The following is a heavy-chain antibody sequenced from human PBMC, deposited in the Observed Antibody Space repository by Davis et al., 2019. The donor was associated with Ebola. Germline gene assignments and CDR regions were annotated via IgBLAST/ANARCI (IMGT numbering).Heavy chain of an antibody. CDR3: ATANDYDSSGYYPASLDS. J-gene: IGHJ4*02. CDR1: GGSISGSDW. Sequence: PGGSLRLSCAVSGGSISGSDWWSWVRQPPGKGLEWIGAIYYTGSSNYNPSVKSRVTISIDKSKNQFSLNLSSVTAADTAVYYCATANDYDSSGYYPASLDSWGQGTLVTVSS. D-gene: IGHD3-22*01. CDR2: IYYTGSS. V-gene: IGHV4-4*02.